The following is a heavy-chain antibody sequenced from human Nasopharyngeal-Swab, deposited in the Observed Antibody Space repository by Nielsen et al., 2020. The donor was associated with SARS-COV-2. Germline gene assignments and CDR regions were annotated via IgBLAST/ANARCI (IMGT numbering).Heavy chain of an antibody. V-gene: IGHV3-21*01. CDR2: ISSSSSYI. Sequence: GESLKISCAASGFTFGSYSMNWVRQAPGKGLEWVSSISSSSSYIYYADSVKGRFTISRDNAKNSLYLQMNSLRAEDTAVYYCARALRWGAFDIWGQGTMVTVSS. J-gene: IGHJ3*02. D-gene: IGHD4-23*01. CDR3: ARALRWGAFDI. CDR1: GFTFGSYS.